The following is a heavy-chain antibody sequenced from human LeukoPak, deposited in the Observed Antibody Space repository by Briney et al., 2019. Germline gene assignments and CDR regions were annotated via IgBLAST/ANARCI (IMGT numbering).Heavy chain of an antibody. Sequence: PGGSLRLSCAASGFSFSDYWMSWVRQAPGKGLEWVGNIKEDGSQKNYVDSAKGRFTFSRDNAKNSLYLQMSSLRAEDTAVYYCARGVWPENVYDYWGRGTLVIVSS. V-gene: IGHV3-7*01. CDR2: IKEDGSQK. D-gene: IGHD5/OR15-5a*01. CDR3: ARGVWPENVYDY. CDR1: GFSFSDYW. J-gene: IGHJ4*02.